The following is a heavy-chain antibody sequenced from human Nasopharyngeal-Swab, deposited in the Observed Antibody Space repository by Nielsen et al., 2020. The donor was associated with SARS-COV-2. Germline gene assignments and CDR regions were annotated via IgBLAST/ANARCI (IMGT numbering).Heavy chain of an antibody. CDR3: ARGLYDGSGLLDS. CDR1: GDSINSHF. J-gene: IGHJ5*01. V-gene: IGHV4-59*11. D-gene: IGHD3-22*01. CDR2: ISYGGST. Sequence: SETLSLTSTVSGDSINSHFWSWIRQPPGKGLDWIGYISYGGSTNYNPSLRSRVTISVDTSKSQFSLKLTSVTAADTAVYYCARGLYDGSGLLDSWGHGTLVTVSS.